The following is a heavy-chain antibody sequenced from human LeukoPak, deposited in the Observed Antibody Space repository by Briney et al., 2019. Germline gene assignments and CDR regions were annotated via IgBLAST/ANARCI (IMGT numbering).Heavy chain of an antibody. D-gene: IGHD3-3*02. Sequence: GGSLRLSCAASGFTFSSYAMSWVRQAPGEGLEWVLAISISGEKTYYADSVKGRSTIPRHTYSNTLYLQMHSLRAEDTAVYYCARLISTSSSRFSDYWGQGTLVTVSS. V-gene: IGHV3-23*01. CDR3: ARLISTSSSRFSDY. CDR1: GFTFSSYA. J-gene: IGHJ4*02. CDR2: ISISGEKT.